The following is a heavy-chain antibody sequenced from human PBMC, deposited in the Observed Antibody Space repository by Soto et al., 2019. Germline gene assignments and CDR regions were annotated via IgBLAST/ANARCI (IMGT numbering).Heavy chain of an antibody. CDR3: ASIAAAGTIY. Sequence: EVQLLESGGGLVQPGGSLRLSCAASGFTFDDYAMHWVRQAPGKGLEWVSGISWNSGSIGYADSVKGRFTISRDNAKNSLYLQMNSLRAEDTALYYCASIAAAGTIYWGQGTLVTVSS. J-gene: IGHJ4*02. CDR1: GFTFDDYA. D-gene: IGHD6-13*01. CDR2: ISWNSGSI. V-gene: IGHV3-9*01.